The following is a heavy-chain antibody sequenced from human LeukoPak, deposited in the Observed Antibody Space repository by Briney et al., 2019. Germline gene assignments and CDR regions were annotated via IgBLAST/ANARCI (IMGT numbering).Heavy chain of an antibody. J-gene: IGHJ4*02. CDR1: GFTFSSYS. Sequence: GGSLRLSCAASGFTFSSYSMNWVRQAPGKGLEWASYISSSSSTIYYADSVKGRFTISRDNAKNSLYLQMNSLRAEDTAVYYCARAPRSHIVVVSVFDYWGQGTLVTVSS. D-gene: IGHD2-21*01. V-gene: IGHV3-48*04. CDR2: ISSSSSTI. CDR3: ARAPRSHIVVVSVFDY.